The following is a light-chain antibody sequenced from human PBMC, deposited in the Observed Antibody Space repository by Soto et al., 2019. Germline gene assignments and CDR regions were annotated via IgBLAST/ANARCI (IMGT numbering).Light chain of an antibody. V-gene: IGKV3-20*01. CDR2: GAS. CDR1: QSVSNSY. J-gene: IGKJ1*01. Sequence: EIVLTQSPGTLSLSPGERATLSCRASQSVSNSYIAWYQQKPGQAHRLLIYGASSRATGIPDRFSGSGSGTAFTLTISRLEPEDFAVYYCQQYGSSPWTFGQGTKVEIK. CDR3: QQYGSSPWT.